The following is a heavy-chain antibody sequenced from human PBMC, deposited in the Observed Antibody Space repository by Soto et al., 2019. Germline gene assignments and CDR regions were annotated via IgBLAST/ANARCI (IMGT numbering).Heavy chain of an antibody. CDR2: IIPIFGTA. D-gene: IGHD3-22*01. CDR3: ARDVDYYDSSGYSLNWFDP. CDR1: GYTFTSYD. V-gene: IGHV1-69*13. J-gene: IGHJ5*02. Sequence: EASVKVSCKASGYTFTSYDINWVRQAPGQGLEWMGGIIPIFGTANYAQKFQGRVTITADESTSTAYMELSSLRSEDTAVYYCARDVDYYDSSGYSLNWFDPWGQGTLVTVSS.